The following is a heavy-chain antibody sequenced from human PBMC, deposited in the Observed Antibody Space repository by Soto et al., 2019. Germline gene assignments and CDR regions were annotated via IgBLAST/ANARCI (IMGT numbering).Heavy chain of an antibody. J-gene: IGHJ5*02. V-gene: IGHV3-23*01. CDR3: AKNAGDRHYYGSGTYNWFDP. Sequence: GGSLRLSCAASGFTFSSYAMSWVRQAPGKGLEWVSAISGSGGSTYYADSVKGRFTISSDNSKNTLYLQMNSLRAEDTAVYYCAKNAGDRHYYGSGTYNWFDPWGQGTLVPVSS. CDR1: GFTFSSYA. CDR2: ISGSGGST. D-gene: IGHD3-10*01.